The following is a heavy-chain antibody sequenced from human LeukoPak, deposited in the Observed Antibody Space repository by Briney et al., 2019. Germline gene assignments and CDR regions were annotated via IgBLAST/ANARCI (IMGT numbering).Heavy chain of an antibody. D-gene: IGHD6-6*01. CDR2: IYYSGST. CDR1: GGSISSYY. CDR3: ASSNGEYSSSRYFDY. V-gene: IGHV4-59*01. J-gene: IGHJ4*02. Sequence: SETLSLTCIVSGGSISSYYWSWIRQPPGKGLEWIGYIYYSGSTNYNPSLKSRVTISVDTSKNQFSLKLSSVTAADTAVYYCASSNGEYSSSRYFDYWGQGTLVTVSS.